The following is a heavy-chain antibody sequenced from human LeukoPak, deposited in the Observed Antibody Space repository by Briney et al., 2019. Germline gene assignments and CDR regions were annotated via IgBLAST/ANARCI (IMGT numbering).Heavy chain of an antibody. CDR2: ISAYNGNT. Sequence: ASVKVSCKASGYTFTDYGISWVRQAPGQGLEWMGWISAYNGNTNYAQKLQGRVTMTTDTSTSTAYMELRSLRSDDTAVYYCARLLTLSPTKYSSGWYGFDYWGQGTLVTVSS. V-gene: IGHV1-18*01. CDR3: ARLLTLSPTKYSSGWYGFDY. J-gene: IGHJ4*02. CDR1: GYTFTDYG. D-gene: IGHD6-19*01.